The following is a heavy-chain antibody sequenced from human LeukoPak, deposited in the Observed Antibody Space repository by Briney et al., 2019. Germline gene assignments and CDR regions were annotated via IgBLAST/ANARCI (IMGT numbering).Heavy chain of an antibody. V-gene: IGHV1-69*06. Sequence: GASVKVSCKASGGTFSSYAISWVRQAPGQGLEWMGGIIPIFGTANYAQKFQGRVTITAVKSTSTAYMELSSLRSEDTAVYYCARSRLYCSSTSCYGFDYWGQGTLVTVSS. CDR3: ARSRLYCSSTSCYGFDY. CDR2: IIPIFGTA. CDR1: GGTFSSYA. D-gene: IGHD2-2*01. J-gene: IGHJ4*02.